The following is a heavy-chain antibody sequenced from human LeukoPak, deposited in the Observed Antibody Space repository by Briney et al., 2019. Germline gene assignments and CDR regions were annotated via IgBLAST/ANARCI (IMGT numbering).Heavy chain of an antibody. Sequence: GGSLRLSCTASGFTLSSYEMNWVRQAPGKGLEWLSYIGSGGTTMYYADSVEGRFTVSRDTAKNSLYLQMNSLRAEDTAVYYCARDSKRYCSGGSCYYYWGQGTLVTVSS. CDR2: IGSGGTTM. V-gene: IGHV3-48*03. CDR3: ARDSKRYCSGGSCYYY. J-gene: IGHJ4*02. CDR1: GFTLSSYE. D-gene: IGHD2-15*01.